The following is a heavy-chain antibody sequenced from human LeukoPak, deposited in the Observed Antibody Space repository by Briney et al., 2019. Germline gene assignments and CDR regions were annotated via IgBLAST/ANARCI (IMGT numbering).Heavy chain of an antibody. CDR3: ASGALWFGELLSWFDP. J-gene: IGHJ5*02. D-gene: IGHD3-10*01. CDR2: INHSGST. CDR1: GGSFSGYY. Sequence: SETLSLTCAVYGGSFSGYYWSWIRQPPGKGLEWIGEINHSGSTNYNPSLKSRVTMSVDTSKNQFSLKLSSVTAADTAVYYCASGALWFGELLSWFDPWGQGTLVTVSS. V-gene: IGHV4-34*01.